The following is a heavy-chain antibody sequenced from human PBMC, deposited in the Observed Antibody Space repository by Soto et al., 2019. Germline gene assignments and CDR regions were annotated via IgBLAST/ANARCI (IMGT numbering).Heavy chain of an antibody. Sequence: CAASVFTFSSYAMSWVRQAPGKWLEWVSAISGSGGSTYYADSVKGRFTISRDNSKNTLYLQMNSLRAEDKAVYYCAKDRGYSYGYFDYWGQGTLVT. D-gene: IGHD5-18*01. V-gene: IGHV3-23*01. CDR1: VFTFSSYA. J-gene: IGHJ4*02. CDR2: ISGSGGST. CDR3: AKDRGYSYGYFDY.